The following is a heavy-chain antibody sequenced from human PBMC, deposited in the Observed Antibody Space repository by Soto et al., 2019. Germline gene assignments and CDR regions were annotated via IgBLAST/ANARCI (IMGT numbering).Heavy chain of an antibody. V-gene: IGHV6-1*01. D-gene: IGHD1-7*01. CDR2: TYYRSRWYN. J-gene: IGHJ6*03. Sequence: SQTLSLTCAISGDSVSSNSAAWNWIRQSPSRGLEWLGRTYYRSRWYNDCAVSVKSRITVNPDTSKNQFSLHLNSVTPEDTAVDYCAGTTSLQWYYMDVWDKGTTVTVS. CDR1: GDSVSSNSAA. CDR3: AGTTSLQWYYMDV.